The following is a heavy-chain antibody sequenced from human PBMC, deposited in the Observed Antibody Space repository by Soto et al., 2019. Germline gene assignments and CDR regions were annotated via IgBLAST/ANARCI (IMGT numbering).Heavy chain of an antibody. D-gene: IGHD6-19*01. Sequence: QVRLVHSGAEVKKPGASVKVSCKASGYTFTAYSMHWVRQAPGQGLEWIGWFNPNSGDTVYAEKFQGRVTLTRDTSISTAYMELSSLRSDDTALYYCAREASAVLALDYLGQGTLVTVSS. CDR1: GYTFTAYS. V-gene: IGHV1-2*02. CDR3: AREASAVLALDY. CDR2: FNPNSGDT. J-gene: IGHJ4*02.